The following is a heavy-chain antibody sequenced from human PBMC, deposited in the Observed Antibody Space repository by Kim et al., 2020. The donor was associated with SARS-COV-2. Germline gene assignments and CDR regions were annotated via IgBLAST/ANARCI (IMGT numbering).Heavy chain of an antibody. Sequence: YAQKFQGRVTITADESTSTAYMELSSLRSEDTAVYYCARDKDTAMVNFDYWGQGTLVTVSS. D-gene: IGHD5-18*01. V-gene: IGHV1-69*01. CDR3: ARDKDTAMVNFDY. J-gene: IGHJ4*02.